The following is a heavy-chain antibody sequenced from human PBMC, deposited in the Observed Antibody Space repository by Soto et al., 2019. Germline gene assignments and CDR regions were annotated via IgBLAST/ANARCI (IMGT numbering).Heavy chain of an antibody. J-gene: IGHJ4*02. D-gene: IGHD1-26*01. Sequence: SVKVSCKASGFTFTSSAVQWVRQARGQRLEWIGWIVVGSGNTNYAQKFQERVTITRDMSTSTAYMELSSLRSEDTAVYYCAADGANWELLPYYFDYWGQGTLVTVSS. V-gene: IGHV1-58*01. CDR3: AADGANWELLPYYFDY. CDR1: GFTFTSSA. CDR2: IVVGSGNT.